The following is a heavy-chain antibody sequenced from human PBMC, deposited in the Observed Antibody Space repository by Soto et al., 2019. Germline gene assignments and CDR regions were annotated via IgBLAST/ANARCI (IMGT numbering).Heavy chain of an antibody. CDR3: ARGGYCSSTSCYLRWFDP. Sequence: SETLSLTCTVSGGSSNHHFSNGNCSWIRLCPGKGLEWIGYINHSGCTNYNPSLKSRITISVDTSKNQFSLKLSSVTAADTAVYYCARGGYCSSTSCYLRWFDPWGQGILVTVSS. CDR2: INHSGCT. V-gene: IGHV4-59*12. CDR1: GGSSNHHFSNGN. J-gene: IGHJ5*02. D-gene: IGHD2-2*01.